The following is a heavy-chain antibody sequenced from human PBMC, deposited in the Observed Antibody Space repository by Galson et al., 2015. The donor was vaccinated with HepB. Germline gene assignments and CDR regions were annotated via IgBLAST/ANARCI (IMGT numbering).Heavy chain of an antibody. V-gene: IGHV3-74*01. J-gene: IGHJ4*02. D-gene: IGHD2-15*01. Sequence: SLRLSCAASGFTFSSYWMHWVRQAPGKGLVWVSRINSDGSSTSYADSVKGRFTISRDNAKNTLYLQMNSLRAEDTAVYYCARGSVVYYFDYWGQGTLVTVSS. CDR3: ARGSVVYYFDY. CDR2: INSDGSST. CDR1: GFTFSSYW.